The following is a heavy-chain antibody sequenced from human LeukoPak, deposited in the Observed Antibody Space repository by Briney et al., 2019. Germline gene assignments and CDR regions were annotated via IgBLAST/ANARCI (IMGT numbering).Heavy chain of an antibody. CDR2: INHSGST. D-gene: IGHD1-26*01. CDR1: GGSFSGYY. V-gene: IGHV4-34*01. CDR3: ARVGVGATVYYYGMDV. J-gene: IGHJ6*02. Sequence: SETPSLTCAVYGGSFSGYYWSWIRQPPGKGLEWIGEINHSGSTNYNPSLKSRVTISVDTSKNQFSLKLSSVTAADTAVYYCARVGVGATVYYYGMDVWGQGTTVTVSS.